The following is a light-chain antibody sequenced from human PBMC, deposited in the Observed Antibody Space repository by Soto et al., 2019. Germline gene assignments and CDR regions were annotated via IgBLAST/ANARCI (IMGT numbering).Light chain of an antibody. CDR2: RTS. Sequence: DIQLTQSPSTLSASIGDRVTITCRASQSVDHWLAWYQQKPGEAPKLLISRTSTLQSGVPSRFSGSGSGTEFTLTISGLQPDDFATYYCQQYSNYSRTFGQWTKVEI. CDR1: QSVDHW. V-gene: IGKV1-5*01. J-gene: IGKJ1*01. CDR3: QQYSNYSRT.